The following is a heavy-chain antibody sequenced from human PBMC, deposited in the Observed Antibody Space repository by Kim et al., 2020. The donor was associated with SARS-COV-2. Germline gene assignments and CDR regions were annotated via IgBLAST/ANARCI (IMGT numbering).Heavy chain of an antibody. V-gene: IGHV1-69*01. CDR2: A. Sequence: ANYAQKFQGRVTITADESTSSAYMELSSLRSEDTAVYYCARDRSSSWFDWGQGTLVTVSS. D-gene: IGHD6-13*01. CDR3: ARDRSSSWFD. J-gene: IGHJ4*02.